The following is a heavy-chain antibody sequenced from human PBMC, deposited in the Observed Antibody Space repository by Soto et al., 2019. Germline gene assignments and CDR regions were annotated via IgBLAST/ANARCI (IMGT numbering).Heavy chain of an antibody. CDR2: ISSSSSTI. Sequence: LRLSCAASGFTFSSYSMNWVRQAPGKGLEWVSYISSSSSTIYYADSVKGRFTISRDNAKNSLYLQMNSLRDEDTAVYYCARDTTDYYDSSGYYSGASPLDYWGQGTLVTVSS. V-gene: IGHV3-48*02. D-gene: IGHD3-22*01. CDR1: GFTFSSYS. J-gene: IGHJ4*02. CDR3: ARDTTDYYDSSGYYSGASPLDY.